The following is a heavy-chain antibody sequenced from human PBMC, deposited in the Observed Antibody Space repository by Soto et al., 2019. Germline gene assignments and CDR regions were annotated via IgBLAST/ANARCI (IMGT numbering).Heavy chain of an antibody. Sequence: GGSLRLSCAASGFPFSSYWMTWVRQAPGKGLEWVANIKQEGSEKYYVDSVKGRFTISRDNSKNTLYLQMGSLRAEDMAVYYCAAQDYYDSSGYQNAFDIWGQGTMVTVSS. CDR2: IKQEGSEK. CDR3: AAQDYYDSSGYQNAFDI. V-gene: IGHV3-7*01. CDR1: GFPFSSYW. D-gene: IGHD3-22*01. J-gene: IGHJ3*02.